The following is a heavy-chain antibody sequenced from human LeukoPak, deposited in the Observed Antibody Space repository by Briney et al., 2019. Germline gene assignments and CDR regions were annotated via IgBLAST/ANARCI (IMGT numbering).Heavy chain of an antibody. CDR3: AREGTTGTTSVIYFDY. J-gene: IGHJ4*02. CDR2: ISAYNGNT. D-gene: IGHD1-1*01. Sequence: GASVKVSCKASGYTFTSYDINWVRQAPGQGLEWMGGISAYNGNTNHAQKLQGRVTMTTDTSTNTAYTELRSLRSDDTAVYYCAREGTTGTTSVIYFDYWGQGTLVTVSS. V-gene: IGHV1-18*01. CDR1: GYTFTSYD.